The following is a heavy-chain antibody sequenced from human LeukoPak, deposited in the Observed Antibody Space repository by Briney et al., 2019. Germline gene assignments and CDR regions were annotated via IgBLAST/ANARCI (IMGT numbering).Heavy chain of an antibody. D-gene: IGHD3-9*01. CDR1: GGSISSYY. CDR3: ARSPSRYYDILTGYYEGAAAFDI. Sequence: SETLSLTCTVSGGSISSYYWSWIRQPPGKGLEWIGYIYYSGSTNYNPSLKSRVTISVDTSKNQFSLKLSSVTAADTAVYYCARSPSRYYDILTGYYEGAAAFDIWGQGTMVTVSS. V-gene: IGHV4-59*01. J-gene: IGHJ3*02. CDR2: IYYSGST.